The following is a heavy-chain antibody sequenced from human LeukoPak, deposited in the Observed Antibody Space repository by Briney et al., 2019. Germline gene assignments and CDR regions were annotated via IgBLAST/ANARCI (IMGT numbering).Heavy chain of an antibody. CDR2: IYTSGST. J-gene: IGHJ4*02. V-gene: IGHV4-4*07. CDR3: ARVRDWEPYYFDY. Sequence: SETLSLTCTVSGGSISSYFWSWIRQPAGKGLEWIGHIYTSGSTNYNPSLKSRVTISVDTSKNQFSLKLSSVTAADTAVYYCARVRDWEPYYFDYWGQGTLVTVSS. CDR1: GGSISSYF. D-gene: IGHD1-26*01.